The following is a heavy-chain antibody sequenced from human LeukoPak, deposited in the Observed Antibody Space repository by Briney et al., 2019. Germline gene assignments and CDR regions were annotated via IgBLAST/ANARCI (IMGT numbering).Heavy chain of an antibody. Sequence: PSETLSLTCTVSGGSISSYYWNWIRQPPGKGLEWIGYINYSGSTNYNPSLKSRVTISVDTSKNQFSLKLSSVTAADTALYYCARENGYRYDYWGQGTLVTVSS. CDR1: GGSISSYY. CDR3: ARENGYRYDY. J-gene: IGHJ4*02. CDR2: INYSGST. D-gene: IGHD5-18*01. V-gene: IGHV4-59*01.